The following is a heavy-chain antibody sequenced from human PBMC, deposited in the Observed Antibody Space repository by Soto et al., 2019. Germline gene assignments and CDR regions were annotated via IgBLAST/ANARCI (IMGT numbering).Heavy chain of an antibody. CDR1: GGSISSSNSHY. CDR3: ARQRVVVAARGDSFDI. J-gene: IGHJ3*02. Sequence: QLQLQESGPGLVKPSETLSLTCTVSGGSISSSNSHYWGWIRQPPGKGLEWIGSIYYTGSTYYNPSLKSRVTISVDTSKNQFSLKLSSVTAADTTVYYCARQRVVVAARGDSFDIWGQGTLVTVSS. V-gene: IGHV4-39*01. CDR2: IYYTGST. D-gene: IGHD2-15*01.